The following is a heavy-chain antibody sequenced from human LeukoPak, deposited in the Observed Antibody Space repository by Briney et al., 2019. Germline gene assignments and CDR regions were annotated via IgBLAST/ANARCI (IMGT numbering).Heavy chain of an antibody. CDR3: ARDPRLAAAPSGFDY. J-gene: IGHJ4*02. Sequence: PSETLSLTCAVSGGSISSGGYSWSWIRQPPGKGLEWIGYIYYSGSTYYNPSLKSRVTISVDTSKNQFSLKLSSVTAADTAVYYCARDPRLAAAPSGFDYWGQGTLVTVSS. V-gene: IGHV4-30-4*07. CDR1: GGSISSGGYS. CDR2: IYYSGST. D-gene: IGHD6-13*01.